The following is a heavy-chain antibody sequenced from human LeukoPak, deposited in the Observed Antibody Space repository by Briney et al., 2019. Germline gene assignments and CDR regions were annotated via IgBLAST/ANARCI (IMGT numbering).Heavy chain of an antibody. Sequence: ASVKVSCKASGYTFTSYGISWVRQAPGQGLEWMGWISAYNGNTNYAQKLQGRVTMTTDTFTSTAYMELRSLRSDDTAVYYCATSDISTGYYSTTFDYWGQGTLVTVSS. V-gene: IGHV1-18*01. CDR1: GYTFTSYG. CDR3: ATSDISTGYYSTTFDY. J-gene: IGHJ4*02. D-gene: IGHD3-9*01. CDR2: ISAYNGNT.